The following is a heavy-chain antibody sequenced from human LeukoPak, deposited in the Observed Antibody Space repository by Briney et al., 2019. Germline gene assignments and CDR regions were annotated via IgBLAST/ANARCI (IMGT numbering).Heavy chain of an antibody. Sequence: PGGSLRLSCAASGFTLSSYAMSWVRQAPGKGLEWVSAISGSGGSTYYADSVKGRFTISRDNSKNTLYLQMNSLRAEDTAVYYCAKGHAEYYYYYYYMDVWGKGTTVTISS. J-gene: IGHJ6*03. D-gene: IGHD2/OR15-2a*01. CDR3: AKGHAEYYYYYYYMDV. CDR1: GFTLSSYA. CDR2: ISGSGGST. V-gene: IGHV3-23*01.